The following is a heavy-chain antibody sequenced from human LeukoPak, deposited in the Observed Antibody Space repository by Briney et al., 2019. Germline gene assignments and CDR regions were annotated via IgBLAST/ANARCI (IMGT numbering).Heavy chain of an antibody. CDR1: GFTFSNYA. D-gene: IGHD3-10*01. CDR3: TGNYYGSGSYADFDY. Sequence: GGSLRLSCAASGFTFSNYAMHWVRQASGKGLEWVGRIRSTANGYATAYAASVKGRFTISRDDSKNTAYLQMDSLKTEDTAVYYCTGNYYGSGSYADFDYWGQGTLVTVSS. CDR2: IRSTANGYAT. J-gene: IGHJ4*02. V-gene: IGHV3-73*01.